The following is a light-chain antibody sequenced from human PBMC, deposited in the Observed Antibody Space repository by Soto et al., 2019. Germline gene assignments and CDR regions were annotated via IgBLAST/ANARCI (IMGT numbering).Light chain of an antibody. Sequence: EIVLTQFPDTLSLSPGERATLSCRASQSVRSSYLAWYQQRPGQAPRLLIYGASSRATGIPVRFNGSGSGTDFTLTISSLEPEDFAVYYCQQYGSSPRYSFGQGTKLEI. CDR3: QQYGSSPRYS. CDR1: QSVRSSY. V-gene: IGKV3-20*01. J-gene: IGKJ2*03. CDR2: GAS.